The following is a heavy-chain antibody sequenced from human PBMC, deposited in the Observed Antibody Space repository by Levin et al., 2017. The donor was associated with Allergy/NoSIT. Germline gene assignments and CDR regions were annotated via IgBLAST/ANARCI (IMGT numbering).Heavy chain of an antibody. D-gene: IGHD1-14*01. CDR2: IRGRRRSYST. J-gene: IGHJ2*01. CDR3: GDLGSDHLGL. V-gene: IGHV3-72*01. CDR1: GFTFSDHY. Sequence: GGSLRLSCVGSGFTFSDHYMDWVRQAPGKGLEWVGQIRGRRRSYSTDYAASLQGRVKISRDDAKNSVYLHLDSVRGEDTAVYYCGDLGSDHLGLWGRGTLVTVSS.